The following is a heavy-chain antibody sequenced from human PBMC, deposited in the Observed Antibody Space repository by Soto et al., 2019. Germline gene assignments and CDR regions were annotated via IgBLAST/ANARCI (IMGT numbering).Heavy chain of an antibody. CDR2: ISYDGSDR. CDR3: ARDFTVAATGYFDP. V-gene: IGHV3-30-3*01. D-gene: IGHD6-19*01. CDR1: GFIFSNYA. J-gene: IGHJ5*02. Sequence: QVQLVESGGGVVQPGRSLRLSCAASGFIFSNYAMHWVRQAPGKGLEWVAVISYDGSDRYYADSVKGRFTISRDKSKNSLTLQVNSLRIEDTAVYYCARDFTVAATGYFDPWGQGTLVTVSS.